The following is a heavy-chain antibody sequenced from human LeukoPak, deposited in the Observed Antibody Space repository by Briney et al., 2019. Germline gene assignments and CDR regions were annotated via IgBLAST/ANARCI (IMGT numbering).Heavy chain of an antibody. CDR3: ARVGYSYKVIDP. V-gene: IGHV3-21*04. D-gene: IGHD5-18*01. Sequence: GGSLRLSCAASGFTFSSYSMNWVRQAPGKGLEWVSSISSSSSYIYYVDSVKGRFTISRDNVKYSLYLQMNSLRAEDTAVYYCARVGYSYKVIDPWGQGTLVTVSS. J-gene: IGHJ5*02. CDR1: GFTFSSYS. CDR2: ISSSSSYI.